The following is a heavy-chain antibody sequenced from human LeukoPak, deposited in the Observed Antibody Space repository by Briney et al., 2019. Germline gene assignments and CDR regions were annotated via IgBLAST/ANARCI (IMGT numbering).Heavy chain of an antibody. CDR1: GGTFSSYA. CDR3: ARGNRSSTSCYGYYYYYYMDV. V-gene: IGHV1-69*05. Sequence: SVKVSCKASGGTFSSYAISWVRQAPGQGLEWMGGIIPIFGTANYAQKFQGRVTITTDESTSTAYMELSSLRSEDTAVYYCARGNRSSTSCYGYYYYYYMDVWGKGTTVTVSS. CDR2: IIPIFGTA. D-gene: IGHD2-2*01. J-gene: IGHJ6*03.